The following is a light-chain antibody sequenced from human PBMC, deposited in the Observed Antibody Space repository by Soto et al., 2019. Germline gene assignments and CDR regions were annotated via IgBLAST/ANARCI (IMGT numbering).Light chain of an antibody. CDR3: QQYDSSPPSYT. Sequence: EIVLTQSPGTLSLSPVERATLSCRASQSLTSSYLAWYQQKPGQAPRLLIYGASSRATGIPDRFSGSGSGTDFALTISRLEPEDFAVYYCQQYDSSPPSYTFGQGTKLEIK. V-gene: IGKV3-20*01. J-gene: IGKJ2*01. CDR2: GAS. CDR1: QSLTSSY.